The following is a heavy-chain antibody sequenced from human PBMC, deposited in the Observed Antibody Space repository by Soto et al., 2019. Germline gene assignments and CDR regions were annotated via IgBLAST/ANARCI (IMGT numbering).Heavy chain of an antibody. CDR2: TYYRSKWYN. D-gene: IGHD5-18*01. Sequence: SQTLSLTCAISGDSVSSNSAAWNWIRQSPSRGLEWLGRTYYRSKWYNDYAVSVKSRITINPDTSKNQFSLQLNSVTPEDTAVYYCARDQLIQLWFNYYYYGMDVWGKGTTVTVSS. V-gene: IGHV6-1*01. CDR3: ARDQLIQLWFNYYYYGMDV. J-gene: IGHJ6*04. CDR1: GDSVSSNSAA.